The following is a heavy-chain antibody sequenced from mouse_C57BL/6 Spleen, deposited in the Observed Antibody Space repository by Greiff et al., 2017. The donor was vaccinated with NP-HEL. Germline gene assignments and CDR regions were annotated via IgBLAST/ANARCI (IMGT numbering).Heavy chain of an antibody. CDR3: ARGYYGSSYGDY. V-gene: IGHV1-55*01. CDR2: IYPGSGST. J-gene: IGHJ2*01. CDR1: GYTFTSYW. D-gene: IGHD1-1*01. Sequence: QVHVKQPGAELVKPGASVKMSCKASGYTFTSYWITWVKQRPGQGLEWIGDIYPGSGSTNYNEKFKSKATLTVDTSSSTAYMQLSSLTSEDSAVYYCARGYYGSSYGDYWGQGTTLTVSS.